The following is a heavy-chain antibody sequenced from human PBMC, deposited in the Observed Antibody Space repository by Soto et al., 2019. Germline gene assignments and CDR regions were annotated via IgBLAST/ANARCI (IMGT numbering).Heavy chain of an antibody. J-gene: IGHJ4*02. V-gene: IGHV1-69*13. CDR2: ISPNFGTA. CDR1: GCTFSSYD. CDR3: ASDFDY. Sequence: ASVKVSCKASGCTFSSYDISWVRQAPGQGLEWMGGISPNFGTADYAQKFQGRVTITADASTSTAYMELSSVRSEYTAVCFCASDFDYWGQGTLVTVSS.